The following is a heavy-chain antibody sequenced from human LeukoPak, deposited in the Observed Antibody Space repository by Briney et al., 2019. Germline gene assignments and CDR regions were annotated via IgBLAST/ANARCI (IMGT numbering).Heavy chain of an antibody. CDR2: INPSGGST. Sequence: ASVKVSCKASGYTFTSYYMHWVRQAPGQGLEWMGIINPSGGSTSYAQKFQGRVTMTEDTSTDTAYMELSSLRSEDTAVYYCATASESTVVRYRGYWGQGTLVTVSS. V-gene: IGHV1-46*01. J-gene: IGHJ4*02. CDR3: ATASESTVVRYRGY. CDR1: GYTFTSYY. D-gene: IGHD4-23*01.